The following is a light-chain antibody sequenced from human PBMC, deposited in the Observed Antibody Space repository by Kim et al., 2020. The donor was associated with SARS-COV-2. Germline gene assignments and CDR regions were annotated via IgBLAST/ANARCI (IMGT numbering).Light chain of an antibody. CDR3: PQFNTYPIA. CDR1: KGISSA. V-gene: IGKV1-13*02. J-gene: IGKJ5*01. CDR2: DAS. Sequence: GERVTITCRAGKGISSALDWYQQKPGKATKLLIYDASSLESGVPSRFSGSGSGTDFTLTISSLQPEDFATYYCPQFNTYPIAFGQGKRLGI.